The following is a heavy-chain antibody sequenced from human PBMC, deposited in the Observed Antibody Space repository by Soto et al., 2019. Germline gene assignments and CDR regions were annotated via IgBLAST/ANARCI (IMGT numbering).Heavy chain of an antibody. CDR1: GYTFTGYY. D-gene: IGHD3-3*01. CDR3: ARLPYYDFWSAPPGFDP. J-gene: IGHJ5*02. CDR2: INPNSGGT. V-gene: IGHV1-2*02. Sequence: GASVKVSCKASGYTFTGYYMHWVRQAPGQGLEWMGWINPNSGGTNYAQKFQGRVTMTRDTSIGTAYMELSRLRSDDTAVYYCARLPYYDFWSAPPGFDPWGQGTLVTVSS.